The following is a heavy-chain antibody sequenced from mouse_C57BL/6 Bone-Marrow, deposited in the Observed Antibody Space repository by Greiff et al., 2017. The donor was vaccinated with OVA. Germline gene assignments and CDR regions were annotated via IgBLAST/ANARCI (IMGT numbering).Heavy chain of an antibody. Sequence: VQLKESGAELVRPGASVKLSCTASGFNIKDDYMHWVKQRPEQGLEWIGWIDPENGDTEYASKFQGKATITADTSSNTAYLQLRSLTSEDTAVYYCFNRCAYWGQGTLVTVSA. V-gene: IGHV14-4*01. CDR1: GFNIKDDY. J-gene: IGHJ3*01. CDR3: FNRCAY. CDR2: IDPENGDT.